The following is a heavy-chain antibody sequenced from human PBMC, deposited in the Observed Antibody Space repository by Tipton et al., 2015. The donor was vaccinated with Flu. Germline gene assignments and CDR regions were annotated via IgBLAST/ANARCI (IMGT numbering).Heavy chain of an antibody. V-gene: IGHV4-34*01. Sequence: TLSLTCAVYGGSFSGYYWSWIRQPPGKGLEWIGEINHSGSTNYNPSLKSRVTISVDTSKSQFSLKLSSVTAADTAVYYCARLQWLRPFDYWGQGTLVTVSS. CDR2: INHSGST. J-gene: IGHJ4*02. CDR3: ARLQWLRPFDY. CDR1: GGSFSGYY. D-gene: IGHD5-12*01.